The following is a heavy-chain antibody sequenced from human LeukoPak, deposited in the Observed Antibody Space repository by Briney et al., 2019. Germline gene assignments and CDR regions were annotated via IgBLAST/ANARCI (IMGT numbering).Heavy chain of an antibody. V-gene: IGHV3-21*01. CDR2: ISSSSSYI. J-gene: IGHJ6*03. Sequence: GGSLRLSCAASGFTFSSYSMHWVRQAPGKGLEWVSSISSSSSYIYYADSVKGRFTISRDNAKNSLYLQMNSLRAEDTAVYYCARAVRFYYYYMDVWGKGTTVTVSS. CDR1: GFTFSSYS. CDR3: ARAVRFYYYYMDV.